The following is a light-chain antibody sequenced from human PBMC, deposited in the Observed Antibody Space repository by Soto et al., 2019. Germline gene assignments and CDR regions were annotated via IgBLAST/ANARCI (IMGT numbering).Light chain of an antibody. CDR2: AAS. CDR3: QKYNSAPRA. J-gene: IGKJ1*01. V-gene: IGKV1-27*01. Sequence: DIQMTQSPSSLSASVGDRVTITCRASQGISNYSAWYHQKPGKVPKVLIYAASTLHSGVPSRFSGSGPGTDFTLTISSLQSEDFATYYCQKYNSAPRAFGQVNKVEIK. CDR1: QGISNY.